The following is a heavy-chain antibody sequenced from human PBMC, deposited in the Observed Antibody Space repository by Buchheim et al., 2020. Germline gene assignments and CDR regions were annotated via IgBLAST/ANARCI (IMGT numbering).Heavy chain of an antibody. D-gene: IGHD3-22*01. J-gene: IGHJ5*02. V-gene: IGHV4-59*01. CDR3: ARVLTRSSGYYREAWFDP. Sequence: QVQLQESGPGLVKPSETLSLTCTVSGGSISSYYWSWIRQPPGKGLEWIGYIYYSGSTNYNPSLKSRVTISVDTSKNQLSLKLSSVTAADTAVYYCARVLTRSSGYYREAWFDPWGQGTL. CDR1: GGSISSYY. CDR2: IYYSGST.